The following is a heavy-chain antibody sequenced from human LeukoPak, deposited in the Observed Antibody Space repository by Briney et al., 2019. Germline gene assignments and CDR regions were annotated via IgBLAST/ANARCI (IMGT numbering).Heavy chain of an antibody. CDR3: ARAVDGYCYSSNCLYNWFDP. CDR2: IYYSGSA. D-gene: IGHD2-2*01. Sequence: PSETLSLTCTVSGGSISSYYWSWIRQPPGKGLEWIGYIYYSGSASYNPSLKSRVTISVDTSKNQFSLKLYSVTAADTAVYYCARAVDGYCYSSNCLYNWFDPWGQGTLVTVSS. J-gene: IGHJ5*02. CDR1: GGSISSYY. V-gene: IGHV4-59*08.